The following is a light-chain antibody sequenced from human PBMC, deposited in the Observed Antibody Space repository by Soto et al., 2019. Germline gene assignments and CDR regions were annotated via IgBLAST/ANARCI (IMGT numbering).Light chain of an antibody. CDR3: CSYAGNYIYV. J-gene: IGLJ1*01. CDR2: AVN. Sequence: QSVLTQPRSVSGSPGQSVTISCTGTNSDVGAYNFVSWYQQLPGKAPKLMIYAVNKRPSGVPDRFSGSKSGNTASLTISGLLAEDEADYYCCSYAGNYIYVFGIGPKVTVL. CDR1: NSDVGAYNF. V-gene: IGLV2-11*01.